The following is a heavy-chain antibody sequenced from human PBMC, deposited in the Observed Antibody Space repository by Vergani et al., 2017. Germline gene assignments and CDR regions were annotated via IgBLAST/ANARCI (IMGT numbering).Heavy chain of an antibody. D-gene: IGHD6-19*01. V-gene: IGHV4-39*01. CDR3: ARQRPGSGWSPGDFDD. CDR2: IYYSGLT. J-gene: IGHJ4*02. Sequence: QLQLQQSGPGLVKPSETLFLTCTVSADSISSGSYYWGWIRQPPGKSLEWSGSIYYSGLTYYNPSLKSRVAISVDTSKNQFSLKVTSVTAADTAVSFCARQRPGSGWSPGDFDDWGQGILVTVSS. CDR1: ADSISSGSYY.